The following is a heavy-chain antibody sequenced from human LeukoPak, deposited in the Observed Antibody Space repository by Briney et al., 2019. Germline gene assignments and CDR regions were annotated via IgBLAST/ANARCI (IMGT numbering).Heavy chain of an antibody. CDR1: GFTFSSYG. CDR3: AKDFGMTTPYYFDY. CDR2: ISYDGSNK. D-gene: IGHD4-11*01. V-gene: IGHV3-30*18. J-gene: IGHJ4*02. Sequence: GGSLRLSCAAFGFTFSSYGMHWVRQAPGKGLEWVAVISYDGSNKYYADSVKGRFTISRDNSKNTLYLQMNSLRAEDTAVYYCAKDFGMTTPYYFDYWGQGTLVTVSS.